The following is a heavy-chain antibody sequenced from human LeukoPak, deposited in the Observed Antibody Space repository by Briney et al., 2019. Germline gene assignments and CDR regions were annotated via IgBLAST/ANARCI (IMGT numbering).Heavy chain of an antibody. D-gene: IGHD3-9*01. CDR2: ISAYNGNT. J-gene: IGHJ4*02. CDR1: GYTFTSYG. V-gene: IGHV1-18*04. CDR3: ARGAKYYDILTGYRGNLALDY. Sequence: ASVKVSCKASGYTFTSYGISWVRQAPGQGLEWMGWISAYNGNTNYAQKLQGRVTMTTDTSTRTAYMELRSLRSDDTAVYYCARGAKYYDILTGYRGNLALDYWGQGTLVTVSS.